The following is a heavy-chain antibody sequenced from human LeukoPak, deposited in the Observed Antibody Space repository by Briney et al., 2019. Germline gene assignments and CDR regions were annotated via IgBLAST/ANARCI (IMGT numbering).Heavy chain of an antibody. Sequence: ASVKVSCKASGYTFTGYYMHWVRQAPGQGLEWMGWINPNSGGTNYARKLQGRVTMTTDTSTSTAYMELRSLRSDDTAAYYCAREWWGYDVLTGDNWFDPWGQGALVTVSS. CDR1: GYTFTGYY. CDR3: AREWWGYDVLTGDNWFDP. J-gene: IGHJ5*02. CDR2: INPNSGGT. D-gene: IGHD3-9*01. V-gene: IGHV1-2*02.